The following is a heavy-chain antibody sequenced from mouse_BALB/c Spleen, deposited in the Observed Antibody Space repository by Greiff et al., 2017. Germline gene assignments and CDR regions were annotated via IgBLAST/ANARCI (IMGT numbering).Heavy chain of an antibody. Sequence: EVQLQQSGPELVKPGASVKISCKASGYTFTDYNMHWVKQSHGKSLEWIGYIYPYNGGTGYNQKFKSKATLTVDNSSSTAYMELRSLTSEDSAVYYCASMGYDWGFDYWGQGTTLTVSS. CDR3: ASMGYDWGFDY. V-gene: IGHV1S29*02. CDR1: GYTFTDYN. J-gene: IGHJ2*01. CDR2: IYPYNGGT. D-gene: IGHD2-14*01.